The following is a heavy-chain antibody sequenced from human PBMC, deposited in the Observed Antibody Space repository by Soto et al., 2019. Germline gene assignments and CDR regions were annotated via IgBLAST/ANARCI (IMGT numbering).Heavy chain of an antibody. D-gene: IGHD3-3*01. Sequence: GGSLRLSCAASGFTFSSYSMNWDRQAPGKGLEWVSSISSSSSYIYYADSVKGRFTISRDNAKNSLYLQMNSLRAEDTAVYYCARDLYDFWSGYFTQHWYFDLWGRGTLVTVSS. V-gene: IGHV3-21*01. CDR3: ARDLYDFWSGYFTQHWYFDL. J-gene: IGHJ2*01. CDR2: ISSSSSYI. CDR1: GFTFSSYS.